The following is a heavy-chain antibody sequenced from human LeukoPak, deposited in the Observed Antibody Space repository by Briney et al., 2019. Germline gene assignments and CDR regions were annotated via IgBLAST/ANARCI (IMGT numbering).Heavy chain of an antibody. Sequence: TPSETLSLTCAVYGGSFSGYYWSWIRQPPGKGLEWIGEINHSGSTNYNPSLKSRVTISVDTSKNQFSLKLSSVTAADTAVYYCARLTRYYGSGFDYWGQGTLVTVSS. J-gene: IGHJ4*02. CDR3: ARLTRYYGSGFDY. V-gene: IGHV4-34*01. CDR2: INHSGST. CDR1: GGSFSGYY. D-gene: IGHD3-10*01.